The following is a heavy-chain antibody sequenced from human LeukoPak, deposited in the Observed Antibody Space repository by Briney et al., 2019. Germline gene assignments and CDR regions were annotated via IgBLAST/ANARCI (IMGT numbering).Heavy chain of an antibody. V-gene: IGHV3-21*01. CDR1: GFTFSSYS. Sequence: TGGSLRLSCAAPGFTFSSYSMNWVRQAPGKGLEWVSSISSSNSYIYNADSVKGRFTISRDNAKNSLYLQMNSLRAEDTAVYYCARDQGLLVVAGRFGYWGQGTLVTVSS. J-gene: IGHJ4*02. D-gene: IGHD6-19*01. CDR3: ARDQGLLVVAGRFGY. CDR2: ISSSNSYI.